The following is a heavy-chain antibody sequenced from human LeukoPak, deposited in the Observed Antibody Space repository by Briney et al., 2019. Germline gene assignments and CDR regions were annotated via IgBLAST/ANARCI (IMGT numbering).Heavy chain of an antibody. J-gene: IGHJ5*02. CDR3: ARGLRRQWLVRRQSLWFDP. CDR2: IYYSGST. Sequence: SETLSLTCTVSGGSISSGDYYWSWIRQPPGKGLEWIGYIYYSGSTYYNPSLKSRVTISVDTSKNQFSLKLSSVTAADTAVYYCARGLRRQWLVRRQSLWFDPWGQGTLVTVSS. V-gene: IGHV4-30-4*01. CDR1: GGSISSGDYY. D-gene: IGHD6-19*01.